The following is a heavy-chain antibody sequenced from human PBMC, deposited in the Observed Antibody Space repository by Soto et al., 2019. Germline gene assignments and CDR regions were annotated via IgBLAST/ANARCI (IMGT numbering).Heavy chain of an antibody. CDR2: INPNSGGT. V-gene: IGHV1-2*04. CDR1: GYTFTGYY. Sequence: GASVKVSCKASGYTFTGYYMHWVRQAPGQGLEWMGWINPNSGGTNYAQKFQGWVTMTRDTSISTAYMELSRLRSDDTAVYYCARAKTVTTTNLYYYYGMDVWGQGTTVTVSS. CDR3: ARAKTVTTTNLYYYYGMDV. J-gene: IGHJ6*02. D-gene: IGHD4-4*01.